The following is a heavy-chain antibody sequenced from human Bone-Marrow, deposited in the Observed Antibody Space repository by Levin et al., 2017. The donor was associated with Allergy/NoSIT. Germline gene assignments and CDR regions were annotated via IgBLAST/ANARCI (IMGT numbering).Heavy chain of an antibody. Sequence: GGSLRLSCTGSGFTFGDYAMSWIRQAPGKGLEWVGFIRSKKYGGTIEYAASVKGRFTVSRDDLNSVAYLQMNSLKPDDTAAYYCARDPDYYGSGTYGFYGMDVWGQGTTVTVSS. CDR3: ARDPDYYGSGTYGFYGMDV. CDR2: IRSKKYGGTI. V-gene: IGHV3-49*03. D-gene: IGHD3-10*01. CDR1: GFTFGDYA. J-gene: IGHJ6*02.